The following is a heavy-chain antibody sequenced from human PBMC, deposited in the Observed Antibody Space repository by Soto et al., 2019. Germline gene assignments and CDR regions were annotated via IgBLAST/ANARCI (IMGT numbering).Heavy chain of an antibody. CDR3: VREDDGGDRDYYGLDV. D-gene: IGHD4-17*01. V-gene: IGHV4-30-4*01. CDR2: IHYSGSV. J-gene: IGHJ6*02. Sequence: QVQLQESGPGLVRPSQTLSLTCTVSGGSISSDHYHWTWIRQTPGKGLEWIGYIHYSGSVYYNPSLQSRFTMSVDTSKNLFSLKLGSVTAADTAVYFCVREDDGGDRDYYGLDVWGQGTTVTVSS. CDR1: GGSISSDHYH.